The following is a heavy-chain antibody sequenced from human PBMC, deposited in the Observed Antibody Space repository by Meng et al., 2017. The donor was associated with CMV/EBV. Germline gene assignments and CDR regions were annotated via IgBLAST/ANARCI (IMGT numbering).Heavy chain of an antibody. Sequence: SGPTLVKPTQTLTLTCTFSGFSLSTSGVGVGWIRQPPGKALEWLALIYWNDDKRYSPSLKSRLTITKDTPKNQVVLTMTNMDPVDTATYYCAHSSTYYYYYGMDVWGQGTTVTVSS. J-gene: IGHJ6*02. CDR2: IYWNDDK. CDR1: GFSLSTSGVG. CDR3: AHSSTYYYYYGMDV. V-gene: IGHV2-5*01.